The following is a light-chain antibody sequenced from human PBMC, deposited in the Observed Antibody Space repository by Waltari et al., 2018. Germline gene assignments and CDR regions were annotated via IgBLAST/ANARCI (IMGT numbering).Light chain of an antibody. V-gene: IGKV2-28*01. CDR1: QSPLHSNGYHY. J-gene: IGKJ1*01. CDR3: MQTLQMPWT. CDR2: MGS. Sequence: DVVMTQSPLSLSVTPGEAASISCRSSQSPLHSNGYHYLDWVLQKQGQSPQVLIYMGSYRASGVPDRFSGSGSGTDFTLKISRVEAEDVGIYYCMQTLQMPWTFGQGTKVEI.